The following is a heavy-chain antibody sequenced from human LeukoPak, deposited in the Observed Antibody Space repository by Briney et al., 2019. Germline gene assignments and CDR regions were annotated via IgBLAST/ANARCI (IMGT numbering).Heavy chain of an antibody. CDR3: ARGEDQLSWFDP. J-gene: IGHJ5*02. V-gene: IGHV1-69*05. CDR1: GGTFSSYA. CDR2: IIPIFGTA. Sequence: APVKVSCKASGGTFSSYAISWVRQAPGQGLEWMGRIIPIFGTANYAQKFQGRVTITTDESTSTAYMELSSLRSEDTAVYYCARGEDQLSWFDPWGQGTLVTVSS. D-gene: IGHD2-2*01.